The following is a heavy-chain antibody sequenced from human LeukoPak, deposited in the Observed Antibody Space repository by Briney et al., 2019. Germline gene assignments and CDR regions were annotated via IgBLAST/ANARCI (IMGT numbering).Heavy chain of an antibody. CDR3: ASDIVVVPAALTDY. V-gene: IGHV3-30*02. Sequence: GGSLRLSCAASGFTFSSYGMHWVRQAPGKGLEWVAFIRNDGSTKYYADSVKGRFTISRDNSKNTLYLQMNSLRAEDTAVYYCASDIVVVPAALTDYGGQGTLVTVS. J-gene: IGHJ4*02. CDR1: GFTFSSYG. CDR2: IRNDGSTK. D-gene: IGHD2-2*01.